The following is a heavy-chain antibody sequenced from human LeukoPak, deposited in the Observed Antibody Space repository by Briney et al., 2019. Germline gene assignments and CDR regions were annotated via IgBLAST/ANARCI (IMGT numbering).Heavy chain of an antibody. CDR1: GGTFSSYA. D-gene: IGHD1-26*01. J-gene: IGHJ4*02. V-gene: IGHV1-69*05. CDR2: IIPIFGTA. CDR3: ASEWTSGSYGGYFDY. Sequence: SVKVSCKASGGTFSSYAISWVRQAPGQGLEWMGGIIPIFGTANYAQKFQGRVTTTTDESTSTAYMELSSLRSEDTAVYYCASEWTSGSYGGYFDYWGQGTLVTVSS.